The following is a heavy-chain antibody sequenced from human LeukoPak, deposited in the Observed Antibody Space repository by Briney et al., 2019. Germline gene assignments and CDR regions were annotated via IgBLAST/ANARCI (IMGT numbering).Heavy chain of an antibody. CDR1: GFTFKNYV. CDR2: ISGSGGST. J-gene: IGHJ4*02. Sequence: PGGSLRLSCVASGFTFKNYVMNWVRQAPGKGLEWVSAISGSGGSTYYADSVKGRFTISGDNSKNTLYLQMNSLRAEDTAVYYCAKDLVGATPGPLFDYWGQGTLVTVSS. D-gene: IGHD1-26*01. V-gene: IGHV3-23*01. CDR3: AKDLVGATPGPLFDY.